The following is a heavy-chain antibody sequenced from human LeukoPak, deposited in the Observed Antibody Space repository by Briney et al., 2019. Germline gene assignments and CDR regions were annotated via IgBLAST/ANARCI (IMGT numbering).Heavy chain of an antibody. CDR2: ITSSSKTI. CDR3: ARIRPGYYFDY. Sequence: PGGSLRLSCAASGFSLRSSEMNWVRQAPGKGLEWVSYITSSSKTIYYSDSVRGRFTISRDNAKNSLFLQMSSLRDEDTAVYYCARIRPGYYFDYWGQGTLVTVSS. J-gene: IGHJ4*02. V-gene: IGHV3-48*02. CDR1: GFSLRSSE.